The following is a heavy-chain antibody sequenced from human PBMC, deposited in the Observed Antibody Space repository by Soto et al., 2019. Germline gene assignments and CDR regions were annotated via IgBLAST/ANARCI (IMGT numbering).Heavy chain of an antibody. D-gene: IGHD2-21*02. J-gene: IGHJ6*02. V-gene: IGHV3-21*01. CDR1: GFSFSTYS. Sequence: AGGSLRLSCEASGFSFSTYSMHWVRQAPGKGLEWVSSIGRRSDIYYADSVKGRFTISRDNAKNSVSLQMNSLRDEDTAVYYCAREETAWPLAYGLDGWGQGTTVTVS. CDR3: AREETAWPLAYGLDG. CDR2: IGRRSDI.